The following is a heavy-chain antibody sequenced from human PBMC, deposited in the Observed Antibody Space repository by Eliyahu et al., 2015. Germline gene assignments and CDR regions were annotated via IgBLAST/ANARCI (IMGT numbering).Heavy chain of an antibody. D-gene: IGHD5-12*01. Sequence: QVQLQQWGAGLLKPSETLSLTCAVYGGSFSGYYWSWIRQPPGKGLEWIGEINHSGTTNYNPSLKSRVTISEDTSKNQFSLKLSSVTAADTAVYYCARHLLHIVATNGAFDIWGQGTMVTVSS. CDR3: ARHLLHIVATNGAFDI. CDR2: INHSGTT. V-gene: IGHV4-34*01. J-gene: IGHJ3*02. CDR1: GGSFSGYY.